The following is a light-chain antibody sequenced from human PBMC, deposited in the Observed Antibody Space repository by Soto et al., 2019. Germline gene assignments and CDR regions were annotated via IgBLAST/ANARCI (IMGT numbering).Light chain of an antibody. CDR2: GAS. J-gene: IGKJ5*01. Sequence: IGLTQSPGTLSLSPGERPTLSCGASQSVSSSYLAWYQQKPGQAPRPLIHGASSTATGIPDRISGSGSGTDFTITISRLEPEDSAVYYCQQYGSSPITFGQGTRLEI. V-gene: IGKV3-20*01. CDR1: QSVSSSY. CDR3: QQYGSSPIT.